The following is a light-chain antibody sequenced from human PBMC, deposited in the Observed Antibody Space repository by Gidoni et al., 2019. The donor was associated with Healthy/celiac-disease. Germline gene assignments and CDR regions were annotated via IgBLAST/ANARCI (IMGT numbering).Light chain of an antibody. CDR1: PNVNSY. J-gene: IGKJ3*01. CDR3: QQRSNWWST. CDR2: DAS. V-gene: IGKV3-11*01. Sequence: DIVLTQSPATLSLAPGERATLSCRVSPNVNSYLAWYQQKPGQAPRLLIYDASNRATGIPARFSGSGSGTDFTLTISSLEPEDVAVYYCQQRSNWWSTFGPGTKVDIK.